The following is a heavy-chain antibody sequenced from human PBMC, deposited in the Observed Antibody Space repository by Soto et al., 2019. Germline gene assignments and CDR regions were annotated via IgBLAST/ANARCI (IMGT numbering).Heavy chain of an antibody. V-gene: IGHV3-23*01. CDR1: GFTFSTYA. J-gene: IGHJ4*02. Sequence: PGGSLRLSCAASGFTFSTYALSWVRQAPGKGLEWVSGISGSSGTTHYADSVKGRFTISRDISKNTLYVQMNSLRAEDTAIYYCAKMRGGSVLYYFDHWGQGTLVTV. CDR3: AKMRGGSVLYYFDH. D-gene: IGHD1-26*01. CDR2: ISGSSGTT.